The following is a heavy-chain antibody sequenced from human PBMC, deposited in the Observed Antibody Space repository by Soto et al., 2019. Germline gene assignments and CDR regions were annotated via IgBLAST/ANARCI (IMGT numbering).Heavy chain of an antibody. CDR2: ISYDGSNK. CDR1: GFTFSSYG. CDR3: AKGGVPGIASYYFDY. J-gene: IGHJ4*02. Sequence: GGSLRLSCAASGFTFSSYGMHWVRQAPGKGLEWVAVISYDGSNKYYVDSVKGRFTISRDNSKNTLYLQMNSLRAEDTAVYYCAKGGVPGIASYYFDYWGQGTLVTVSS. D-gene: IGHD3-10*01. V-gene: IGHV3-30*18.